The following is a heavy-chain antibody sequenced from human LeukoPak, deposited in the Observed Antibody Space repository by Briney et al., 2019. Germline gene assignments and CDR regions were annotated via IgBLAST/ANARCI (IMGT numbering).Heavy chain of an antibody. CDR1: GGSISSSSFY. D-gene: IGHD3-3*01. J-gene: IGHJ4*02. CDR3: ARGRYDFWSGYSFYLFDY. V-gene: IGHV4-39*01. CDR2: ISYSGST. Sequence: SETLSLTCSVSGGSISSSSFYWGWIRQPPGKGLEWIGSISYSGSTYYNPSLKSRVTISVDTSKNQFSLRLNSVTAADTAMYYCARGRYDFWSGYSFYLFDYWGQGTLVTVSS.